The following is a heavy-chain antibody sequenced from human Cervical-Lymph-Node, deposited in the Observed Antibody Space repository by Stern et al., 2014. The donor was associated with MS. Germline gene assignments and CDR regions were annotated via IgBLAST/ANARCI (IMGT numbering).Heavy chain of an antibody. CDR3: AIHGAAVASLRD. D-gene: IGHD6-19*01. Sequence: DQLVASGGGLVKPGGSLRLSCAASGFTFSDYYVSWIRQAPGKGLAWISDIRSSGSIQLYEEAVKGRFTVSMDTDQHSVALQKYSLRAEDMAMYYCAIHGAAVASLRDWGQGTRVTFSS. CDR2: IRSSGSIQ. V-gene: IGHV3-11*01. CDR1: GFTFSDYY. J-gene: IGHJ4*02.